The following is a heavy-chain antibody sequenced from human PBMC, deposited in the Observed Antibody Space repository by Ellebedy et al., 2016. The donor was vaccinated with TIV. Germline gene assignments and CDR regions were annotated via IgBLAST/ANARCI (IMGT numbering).Heavy chain of an antibody. J-gene: IGHJ2*01. CDR1: GGSISTFY. CDR3: ARGPGGYWYFDL. Sequence: MPSETLSLTCTVSGGSISTFYWSWIRQPPGKGLEWICYMSHTGNTNYHPSLKSRVPVSIDTSKNQFSLNLSSVTAADTAVYYCARGPGGYWYFDLWGRGTLVTVSS. CDR2: MSHTGNT. D-gene: IGHD3-10*01. V-gene: IGHV4-59*01.